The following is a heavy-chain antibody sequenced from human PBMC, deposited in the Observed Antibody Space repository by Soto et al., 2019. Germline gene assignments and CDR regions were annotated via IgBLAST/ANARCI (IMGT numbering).Heavy chain of an antibody. D-gene: IGHD3-3*01. V-gene: IGHV1-69*06. CDR1: GGTFSSYA. CDR3: ARATPGRFAIFGVTIKGRGMDV. Sequence: SVKVSCKASGGTFSSYAISWVRQAPGQGLEWMGGIIPIFGTANYAQKFQGRVTITADKSTSTAYMELSSLRSEDTAVYYCARATPGRFAIFGVTIKGRGMDVWRQGTTVTVS. J-gene: IGHJ6*02. CDR2: IIPIFGTA.